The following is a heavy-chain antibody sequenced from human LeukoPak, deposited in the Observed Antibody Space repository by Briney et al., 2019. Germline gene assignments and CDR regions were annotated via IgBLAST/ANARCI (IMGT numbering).Heavy chain of an antibody. V-gene: IGHV3-48*01. D-gene: IGHD3-22*01. CDR2: ISSSSSTI. CDR1: GFTYSSHS. CDR3: ARGAYYYED. Sequence: GGSLRLSCAASGFTYSSHSMNWVRQAPGKGLEWVSYISSSSSTIYYADSVKGRFTISRDNAKNSLYLQMNSLRAEDTAVYYCARGAYYYEDWGQGTLVTVSS. J-gene: IGHJ4*02.